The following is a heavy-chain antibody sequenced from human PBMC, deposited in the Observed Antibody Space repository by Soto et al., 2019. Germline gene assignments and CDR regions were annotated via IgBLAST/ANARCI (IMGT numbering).Heavy chain of an antibody. V-gene: IGHV3-53*01. CDR1: GFNVSSNF. Sequence: VQVVESGGGLVQSGGSLRLSCVVSGFNVSSNFMTWVRQAPGKGLEWVSEFYSGGTSYYADSVKGRFTISRDNSKNTVFLQMNNLRADDTAVYYCTTDSLWSPSRFDPWGQGTPVTVSS. CDR2: FYSGGTS. J-gene: IGHJ5*02. D-gene: IGHD2-21*01. CDR3: TTDSLWSPSRFDP.